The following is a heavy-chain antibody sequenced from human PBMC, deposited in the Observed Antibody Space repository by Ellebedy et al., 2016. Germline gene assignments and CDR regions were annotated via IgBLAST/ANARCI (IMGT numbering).Heavy chain of an antibody. Sequence: SETLSLTCTVSGGSISSGGYYWSWIRQHPGKGLEWIGYIYYSGSTYYNPSLKSRVTISVATSKNQFSLKVSSVTAADTAVYHCARARSGYEQAHHFEYWGQGTLVTGSS. D-gene: IGHD5-12*01. CDR1: GGSISSGGYY. CDR3: ARARSGYEQAHHFEY. V-gene: IGHV4-31*03. CDR2: IYYSGST. J-gene: IGHJ4*02.